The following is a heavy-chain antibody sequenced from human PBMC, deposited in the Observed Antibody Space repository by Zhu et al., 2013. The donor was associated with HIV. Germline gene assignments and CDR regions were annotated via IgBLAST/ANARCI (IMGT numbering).Heavy chain of an antibody. V-gene: IGHV3-30-3*01. CDR1: AFSFSNYA. Sequence: QVQLVESGGGVVQPGRSLRLSCAASAFSFSNYAMDWVRQAPGKGLEWVAVVSYDGTNKYYADSVKGRFTISRDNSKNTLYLQMNSLRAEDTAVYYCARNRFPLGYCSGGSCYNGGYFDYWGQGTLVTVSS. CDR3: ARNRFPLGYCSGGSCYNGGYFDY. D-gene: IGHD2-15*01. J-gene: IGHJ4*02. CDR2: VSYDGTNK.